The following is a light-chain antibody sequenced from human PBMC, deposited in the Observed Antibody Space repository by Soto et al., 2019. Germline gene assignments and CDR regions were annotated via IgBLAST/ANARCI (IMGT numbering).Light chain of an antibody. V-gene: IGKV3-20*01. CDR2: GAS. J-gene: IGKJ1*01. CDR1: QSVSSSY. CDR3: QQYGSSRT. Sequence: EIVLTQSPGTLSLSPGERATLSCRASQSVSSSYLARYQQKPGQAPRLLIYGASSRATGIPDRFSGSGSGTDFTLTISRLEPEDCAVYYCQQYGSSRTFGQGTKVDIK.